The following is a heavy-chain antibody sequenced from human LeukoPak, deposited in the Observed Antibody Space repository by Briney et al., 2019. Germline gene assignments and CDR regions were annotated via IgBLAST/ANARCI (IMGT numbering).Heavy chain of an antibody. J-gene: IGHJ5*02. D-gene: IGHD3-3*01. CDR1: GFTFSSYA. CDR3: ARVLYPGWSGYFGRTGFDP. Sequence: PGGSLRLSCAASGFTFSSYAMSWVRQAPGKGLEWVSAISGSGGSTYYADSVKGRFTISRDNSKNTLYLQMNSLRAEDTAVYYCARVLYPGWSGYFGRTGFDPWGQGTLVTVSS. CDR2: ISGSGGST. V-gene: IGHV3-23*01.